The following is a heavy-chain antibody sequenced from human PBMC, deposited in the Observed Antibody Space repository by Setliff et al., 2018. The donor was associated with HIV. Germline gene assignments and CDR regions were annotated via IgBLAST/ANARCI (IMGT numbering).Heavy chain of an antibody. CDR2: ISGFNGNT. CDR3: ARAGGFCNAATCLRGYDAFDI. V-gene: IGHV1-18*01. Sequence: SVKVSCKASGYFFNNYGIAWVRQAPGQGLEWMGWISGFNGNTNYAQILQGRVTVTTDTSTSTAYMELRSLRSDDTAVYYCARAGGFCNAATCLRGYDAFDIWGQGTTVTAS. CDR1: GYFFNNYG. J-gene: IGHJ3*02. D-gene: IGHD2-15*01.